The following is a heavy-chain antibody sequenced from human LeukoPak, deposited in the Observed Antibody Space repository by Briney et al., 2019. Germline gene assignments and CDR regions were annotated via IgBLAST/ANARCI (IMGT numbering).Heavy chain of an antibody. CDR2: IRNDRIT. J-gene: IGHJ4*02. CDR1: GLSFSDAW. CDR3: TWMATIFTVDY. D-gene: IGHD5-12*01. Sequence: GGSLRLSCVLSGLSFSDAWMSWVRQAPGKGLEWVGRIRNDRITDYAAPVQGRFSISRDNSKNTFYLQMNSLRTEDTGMYFCTWMATIFTVDYWGQGTLVTVSS. V-gene: IGHV3-15*01.